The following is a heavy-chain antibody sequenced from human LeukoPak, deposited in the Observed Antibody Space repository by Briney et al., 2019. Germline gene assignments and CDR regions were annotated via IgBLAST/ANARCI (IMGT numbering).Heavy chain of an antibody. CDR3: TTKRGYSYGYAD. J-gene: IGHJ4*02. Sequence: GGSLRLSCAASGFTVSSNYMSWVRQAPGKGLEWLSVIYSGGSTYYADSVKGRFTISRDNSKNTLNLQMNSLRAEDTAVYYCTTKRGYSYGYADWGQGTLVTVSS. CDR1: GFTVSSNY. D-gene: IGHD5-18*01. V-gene: IGHV3-66*01. CDR2: IYSGGST.